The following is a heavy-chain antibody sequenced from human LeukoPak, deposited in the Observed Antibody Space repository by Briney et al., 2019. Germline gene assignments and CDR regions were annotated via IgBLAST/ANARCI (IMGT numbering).Heavy chain of an antibody. V-gene: IGHV4-34*01. Sequence: SETLSLTCAVYGGSFSGYYWSWIRQPPGKGLEWIGEIYHSGSTNYNPSLKSRVTISVDKSKNQFSLKLSSVTAADTAVYYCARDPGAPYGSGSYYIWGQGTLVTVSS. J-gene: IGHJ4*02. CDR3: ARDPGAPYGSGSYYI. CDR2: IYHSGST. D-gene: IGHD3-10*01. CDR1: GGSFSGYY.